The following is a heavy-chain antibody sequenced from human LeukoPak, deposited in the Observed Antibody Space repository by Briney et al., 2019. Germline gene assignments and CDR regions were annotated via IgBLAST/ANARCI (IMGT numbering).Heavy chain of an antibody. Sequence: KPSETLSLTCTVSGGSISSGDCYWNWIRQPPGKGLEWIGYIYHSGSTYYNPSLKSRVTISVDRSKNQFSLKLSSVTAADTAVYYCARGADIGYCSSTSCYSGIDPWGQGTLVTVSS. CDR3: ARGADIGYCSSTSCYSGIDP. CDR2: IYHSGST. CDR1: GGSISSGDCY. J-gene: IGHJ5*02. V-gene: IGHV4-30-2*01. D-gene: IGHD2-2*02.